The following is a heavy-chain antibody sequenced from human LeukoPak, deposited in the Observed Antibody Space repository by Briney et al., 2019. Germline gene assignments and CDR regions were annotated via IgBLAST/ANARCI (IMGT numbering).Heavy chain of an antibody. Sequence: GASVKVSCKASGYTFTSYYMHWVRQAPGQGLEWMGIINPSGGSTSYAQKLQGRVTMTRDTSTSTVYMELSSLRSEDTAVYYCARVGIGDFWSGSHFDYWGQGTLVTVSS. D-gene: IGHD3-3*01. V-gene: IGHV1-46*01. CDR2: INPSGGST. CDR1: GYTFTSYY. CDR3: ARVGIGDFWSGSHFDY. J-gene: IGHJ4*02.